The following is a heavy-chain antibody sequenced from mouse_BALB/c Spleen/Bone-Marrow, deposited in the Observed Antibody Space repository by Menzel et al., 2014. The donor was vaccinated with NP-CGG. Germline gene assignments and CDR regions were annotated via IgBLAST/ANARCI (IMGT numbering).Heavy chain of an antibody. Sequence: VQLQQSGPELVMPGASVKMSCKASGYTFTRYVIHWVRQKPGQGLEWIGYINPYNDGIKYNEKFKGKATLTSDKSSSTAYMELSSLTSEDSAVYYCASGTPATSYYALDYWGQGTSVTVSS. J-gene: IGHJ4*01. CDR3: ASGTPATSYYALDY. CDR1: GYTFTRYV. D-gene: IGHD1-2*01. V-gene: IGHV1-14*01. CDR2: INPYNDGI.